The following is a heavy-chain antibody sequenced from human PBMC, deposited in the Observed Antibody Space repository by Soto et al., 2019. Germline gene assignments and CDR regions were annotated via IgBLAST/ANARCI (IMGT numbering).Heavy chain of an antibody. CDR1: GFTFSSYG. CDR2: IWYDGSNK. D-gene: IGHD6-13*01. V-gene: IGHV3-33*01. J-gene: IGHJ6*02. Sequence: GGSLRLSCAASGFTFSSYGMHWVRQAPGKGLEWVAVIWYDGSNKYYADSVKGRFTISRDNSKNTLYLQMNSLRAEDTAVYYCARVVVAAAGTDYYYYYGMDVWGQGTTVTVSS. CDR3: ARVVVAAAGTDYYYYYGMDV.